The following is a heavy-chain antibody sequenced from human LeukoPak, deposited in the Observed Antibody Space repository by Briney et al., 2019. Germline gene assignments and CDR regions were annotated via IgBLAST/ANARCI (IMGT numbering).Heavy chain of an antibody. Sequence: ASVKVSCXASGYTFTVYYMHWVRQARGQGLEWMARINPNSGGTNYAQKFQGRVTMTRDTSISTAYMELSRLRSDDTAVYYCLIGCSGGSCYEQPDYWGQGTLVTVSS. V-gene: IGHV1-2*06. CDR1: GYTFTVYY. CDR2: INPNSGGT. D-gene: IGHD2-15*01. J-gene: IGHJ4*02. CDR3: LIGCSGGSCYEQPDY.